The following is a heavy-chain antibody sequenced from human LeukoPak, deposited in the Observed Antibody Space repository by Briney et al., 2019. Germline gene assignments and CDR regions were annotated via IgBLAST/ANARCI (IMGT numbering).Heavy chain of an antibody. J-gene: IGHJ6*03. D-gene: IGHD3-10*01. Sequence: GGSLRLSCAASGFTFSSYAMSWVRQAPGKGLEWVSAISGSGGSTYYADSVKGRFTISRDNSKNTLYLQMNSLRAEDTAVYYCAKEGLIYGFYHYYMDVWGKGTTVTVSS. CDR1: GFTFSSYA. CDR3: AKEGLIYGFYHYYMDV. CDR2: ISGSGGST. V-gene: IGHV3-23*01.